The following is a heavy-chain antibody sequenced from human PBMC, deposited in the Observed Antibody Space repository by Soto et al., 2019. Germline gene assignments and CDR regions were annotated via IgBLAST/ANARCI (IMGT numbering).Heavy chain of an antibody. CDR2: IHYSGST. V-gene: IGHV4-59*01. CDR3: ARAKSKGVWSENESFAP. CDR1: GGSISSYY. Sequence: SETLSLTCTVSGGSISSYYWSWIRQPPGKGLEWIGYIHYSGSTNYNPSLKSRVTISVDTSKNQFSLKLSSVTAADTAVYYCARAKSKGVWSENESFAPRGQCTLVTVS. J-gene: IGHJ1*01. D-gene: IGHD3-3*01.